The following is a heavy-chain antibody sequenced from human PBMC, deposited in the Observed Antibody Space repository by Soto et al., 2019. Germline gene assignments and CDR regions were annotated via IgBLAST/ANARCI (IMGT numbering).Heavy chain of an antibody. CDR2: ISYDGSNK. Sequence: QVQLVESGGGVVQPGRSLRLSCAASGFTFSTYGMHWVRQAPGKGLEWVAVISYDGSNKYYADSVKGRFTISRDNSKNTLYLQMSSLRAEDTAVYYCAKGFSYSVIDYWDQGTLVTVSS. V-gene: IGHV3-30*18. CDR1: GFTFSTYG. J-gene: IGHJ4*02. D-gene: IGHD5-18*01. CDR3: AKGFSYSVIDY.